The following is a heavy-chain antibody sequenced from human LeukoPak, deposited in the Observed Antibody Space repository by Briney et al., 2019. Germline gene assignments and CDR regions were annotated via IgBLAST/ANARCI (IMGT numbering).Heavy chain of an antibody. CDR2: IYYSGST. CDR1: GGSISSYY. D-gene: IGHD1-26*01. V-gene: IGHV4-59*01. J-gene: IGHJ5*02. CDR3: ARSTGSYWGGNWFDP. Sequence: PSQTLSLTCTVSGGSISSYYWSWIRQPPGKGLEWIGYIYYSGSTNYNPSLKSRVTISVDTSKNQFSLKLSSVTAADTAVYYCARSTGSYWGGNWFDPWGQGILVTVSS.